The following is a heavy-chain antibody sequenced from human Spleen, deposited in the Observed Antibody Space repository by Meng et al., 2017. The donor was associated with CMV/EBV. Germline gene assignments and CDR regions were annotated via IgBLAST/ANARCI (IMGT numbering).Heavy chain of an antibody. V-gene: IGHV1-46*01. CDR3: ARGPEYCSSTFCYTSHFQH. CDR2: INPSGVTT. J-gene: IGHJ1*01. Sequence: VRQATGKGLESMDIINPSGVTTIYAQKFQGRVTMTRDTSTSTVYMDLSSLRSEDTAVYYCARGPEYCSSTFCYTSHFQHWGQGTLVTVSS. D-gene: IGHD2-2*02.